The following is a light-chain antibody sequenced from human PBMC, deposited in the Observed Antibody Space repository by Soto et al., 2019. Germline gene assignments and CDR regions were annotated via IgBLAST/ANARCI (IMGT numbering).Light chain of an antibody. CDR2: GAS. CDR3: QQYSSSPGLT. CDR1: QSVSSSY. J-gene: IGKJ4*01. Sequence: EIVLTQSPGTLSLSPGERATLSCRASQSVSSSYLAWYQQKPGQAPRLLIYGASSRATGIPDRFSGSGSGTDFTLTIIRLESEDFAVYYCQQYSSSPGLTFGGGTKVEIK. V-gene: IGKV3-20*01.